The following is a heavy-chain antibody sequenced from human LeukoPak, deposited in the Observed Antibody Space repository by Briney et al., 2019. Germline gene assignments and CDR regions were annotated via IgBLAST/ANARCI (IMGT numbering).Heavy chain of an antibody. CDR1: GFSISSGCYY. Sequence: SETLSLTCTVSGFSISSGCYYWSWIRQHPGKGLEWIGYMYYSGSTYYNPSLKSRVTISVDTSKNQFSLKLSSVTAADTAVYYCAKYSSGWVPSWSQGTLVTVSS. J-gene: IGHJ5*02. D-gene: IGHD6-19*01. V-gene: IGHV4-31*03. CDR3: AKYSSGWVPS. CDR2: MYYSGST.